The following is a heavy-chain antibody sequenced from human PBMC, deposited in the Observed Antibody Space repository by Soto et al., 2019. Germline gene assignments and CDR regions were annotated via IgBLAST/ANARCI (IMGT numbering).Heavy chain of an antibody. CDR2: ISGSGVNT. CDR1: GFTFSSYG. Sequence: GSLRLSCAASGFTFSSYGMSWVRQAPGKGLEWVSAISGSGVNTYYADSVKGRFTISRDNSKNTLYLQMNSLRAEDTAVYYCSVTVSSSWYFDYWGQGTLVPVSS. J-gene: IGHJ4*02. V-gene: IGHV3-23*01. CDR3: SVTVSSSWYFDY. D-gene: IGHD6-13*01.